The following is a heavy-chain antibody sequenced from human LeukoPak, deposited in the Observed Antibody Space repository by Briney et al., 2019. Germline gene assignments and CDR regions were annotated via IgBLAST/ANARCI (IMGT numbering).Heavy chain of an antibody. J-gene: IGHJ4*02. V-gene: IGHV3-7*01. CDR1: GFTFSSFW. CDR3: ARRIVGPSSGGDY. D-gene: IGHD1-26*01. Sequence: GGSLILSCAASGFTFSSFWMRRVRQAPGKGLELVANIKQDGSEKYYVDSVQGRFTISRDNAKNSLYLQMNSLRVEDTAVYYCARRIVGPSSGGDYWGQGTPVTVSS. CDR2: IKQDGSEK.